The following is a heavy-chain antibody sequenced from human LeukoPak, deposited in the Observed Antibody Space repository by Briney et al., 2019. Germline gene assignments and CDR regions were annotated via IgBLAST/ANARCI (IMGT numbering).Heavy chain of an antibody. CDR2: IASDRSHT. Sequence: GRSLRLSCAASGFTFSNYFMHWVRQAPGKGLEWVADIASDRSHTFYVESVKGRFTISRDNSKNTLYLQMNSLGPEDTAVYFCARERQDTVIHSGAFDIWGQGTMVTVSS. V-gene: IGHV3-30-3*01. D-gene: IGHD2-21*02. CDR1: GFTFSNYF. CDR3: ARERQDTVIHSGAFDI. J-gene: IGHJ3*02.